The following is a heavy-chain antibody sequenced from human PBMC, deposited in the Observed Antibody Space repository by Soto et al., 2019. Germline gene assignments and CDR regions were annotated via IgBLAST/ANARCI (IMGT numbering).Heavy chain of an antibody. CDR3: EAGDSSDTGDH. D-gene: IGHD5-18*01. J-gene: IGHJ4*02. Sequence: QVQLVQSGAGVKKPGSSVKVSCKASGDTLSHYGVSWVRQVPGKGLEWMGGTNAIFGTRDYAQKFQGRMTITSDESTTTSYMELNSLTSDDTAVYYCEAGDSSDTGDHWGQGTLVTVSS. CDR2: TNAIFGTR. V-gene: IGHV1-69*01. CDR1: GDTLSHYG.